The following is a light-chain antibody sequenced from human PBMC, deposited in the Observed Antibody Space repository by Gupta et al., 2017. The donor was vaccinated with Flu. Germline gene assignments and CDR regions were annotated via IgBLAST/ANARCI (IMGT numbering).Light chain of an antibody. CDR3: SAWDTRLRGWV. J-gene: IGLJ3*02. Sequence: QAGLTQPPSVSMALGQTATLTCTGNTNNVGNQGAPWLQQHQGHPPKLISYRNNNRPSGISERFSASRSGNTASLIITGLQPEDEADYYCSAWDTRLRGWVFGGGTKLTVI. CDR1: TNNVGNQG. CDR2: RNN. V-gene: IGLV10-54*04.